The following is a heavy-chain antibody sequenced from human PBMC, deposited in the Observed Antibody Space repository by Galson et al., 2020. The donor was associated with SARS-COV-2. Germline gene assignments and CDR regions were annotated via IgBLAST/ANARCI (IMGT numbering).Heavy chain of an antibody. CDR3: ASARGYYGSGSYYTFDY. V-gene: IGHV1-2*02. CDR1: GYTFTGYY. D-gene: IGHD3-10*01. J-gene: IGHJ4*02. CDR2: INPNSGGT. Sequence: ASVKVSCKASGYTFTGYYMHWVRQAPGQGLEWMGWINPNSGGTNYAQKFQGRVTMTRDTSISTAYMELSRLRSDDTAMYYCASARGYYGSGSYYTFDYWGKGTLVTVSS.